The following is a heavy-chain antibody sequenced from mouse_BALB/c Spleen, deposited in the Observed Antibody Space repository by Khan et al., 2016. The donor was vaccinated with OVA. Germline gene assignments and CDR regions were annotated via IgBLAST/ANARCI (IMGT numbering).Heavy chain of an antibody. Sequence: VQLQQSGPELVKPGASVKMSCMASGYTFTSYVIHWVRQKPGQDLEWIGYIYPYNDDTKYNEKFKGKATLTSDKSSSTAFMELSSLTSEDSAIYYCTRQLRLQGFPDWGQGTLVTVSA. D-gene: IGHD1-2*01. V-gene: IGHV1S136*01. J-gene: IGHJ3*01. CDR2: IYPYNDDT. CDR1: GYTFTSYV. CDR3: TRQLRLQGFPD.